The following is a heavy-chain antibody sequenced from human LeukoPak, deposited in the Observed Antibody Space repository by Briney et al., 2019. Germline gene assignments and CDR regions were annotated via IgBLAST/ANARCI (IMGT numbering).Heavy chain of an antibody. J-gene: IGHJ6*03. CDR1: GFTFSSYE. D-gene: IGHD6-13*01. V-gene: IGHV3-48*03. CDR3: ARDSLYSSRPNYYYYMDV. CDR2: ISSSGTTI. Sequence: PGGSLRLSCAASGFTFSSYEMNWVRQAPGKGLEWVSYISSSGTTIYYADSVKGRFTISRDNAKNSLYLQMNSLRAEDTAVYYCARDSLYSSRPNYYYYMDVWGKGTTVTVSS.